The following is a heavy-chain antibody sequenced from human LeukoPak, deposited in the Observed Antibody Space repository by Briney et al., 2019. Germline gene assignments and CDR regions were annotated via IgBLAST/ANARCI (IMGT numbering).Heavy chain of an antibody. CDR3: ARDYGGNSFAFDF. V-gene: IGHV3-33*01. D-gene: IGHD4-23*01. J-gene: IGHJ3*01. CDR1: GFTFSNYG. Sequence: GGSLRLSCAASGFTFSNYGMHWVRQAPGKGLEWVAVIWYDGSNKYYSDSVRGRLTISRDNSKNTLYLQMNSLRAEDTAVYYCARDYGGNSFAFDFWGQGTMVTVSS. CDR2: IWYDGSNK.